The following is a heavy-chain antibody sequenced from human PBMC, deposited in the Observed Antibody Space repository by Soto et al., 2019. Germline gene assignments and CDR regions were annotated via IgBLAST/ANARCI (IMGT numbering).Heavy chain of an antibody. CDR1: GGSFSGYY. Sequence: SETLSLTCAVYGGSFSGYYWSWIRQPPGKGLEWIGEINHSGSTNYNPSPKSRVTISVDTSKNQFSLKLSSVTAADTAVYYCARGGARITIFGVVILAGPPNPPYKNYVFDPWGQGTLVTVSS. V-gene: IGHV4-34*01. CDR3: ARGGARITIFGVVILAGPPNPPYKNYVFDP. J-gene: IGHJ5*02. CDR2: INHSGST. D-gene: IGHD3-3*01.